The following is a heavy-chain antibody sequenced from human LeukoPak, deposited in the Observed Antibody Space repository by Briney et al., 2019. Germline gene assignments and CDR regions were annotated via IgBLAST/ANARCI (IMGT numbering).Heavy chain of an antibody. CDR1: GYTFTSYY. Sequence: ASVKVSCKASGYTFTSYYMHWVRQAPGQGLEWMGIINPSGGGTTYAQKFQGRVTMTRDTSTSTVYMELSSLRSEDTAVYYCAREWPATYYFDYRGQGTLVTVSS. D-gene: IGHD5-12*01. V-gene: IGHV1-46*01. CDR3: AREWPATYYFDY. J-gene: IGHJ4*02. CDR2: INPSGGGT.